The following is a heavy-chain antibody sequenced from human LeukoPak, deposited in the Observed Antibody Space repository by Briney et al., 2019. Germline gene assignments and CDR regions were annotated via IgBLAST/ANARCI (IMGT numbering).Heavy chain of an antibody. CDR3: ARDGPAQMVDFDY. J-gene: IGHJ4*02. D-gene: IGHD3-10*01. V-gene: IGHV1-2*02. CDR1: GYTFTGSGWY. Sequence: GASVKVSCKASGYTFTGSGWYLYWLRQAPGQGLECVGWIHPNNGATLYAQKFQGRVAMTTDTSISTAYMKLSRLRPADTAMYYCARDGPAQMVDFDYWGQGTLVTVSS. CDR2: IHPNNGAT.